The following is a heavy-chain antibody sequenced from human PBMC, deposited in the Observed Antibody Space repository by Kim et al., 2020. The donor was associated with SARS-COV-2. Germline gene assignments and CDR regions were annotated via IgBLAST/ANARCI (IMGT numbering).Heavy chain of an antibody. D-gene: IGHD2-21*02. CDR1: GGSISSYY. Sequence: SETLSLTCTVSGGSISSYYWSWIRQPPGKGLEWIGYIYYSGSTNYNPSLKSRVTISVDTSKNQFSLKLSSVTAADTAVYYCARHEEYGGNSGVLIDYWGQGTLVTVSS. CDR3: ARHEEYGGNSGVLIDY. V-gene: IGHV4-59*08. J-gene: IGHJ4*02. CDR2: IYYSGST.